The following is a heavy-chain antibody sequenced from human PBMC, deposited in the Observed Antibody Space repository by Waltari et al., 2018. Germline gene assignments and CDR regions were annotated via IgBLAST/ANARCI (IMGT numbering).Heavy chain of an antibody. D-gene: IGHD3-16*02. V-gene: IGHV3-23*01. CDR1: GFSFMGFA. Sequence: EVQLLESAGGLVQPGEALRLSCAASGFSFMGFAMTWVRQAPGGGLAVVAPISGSWATPFYADSVKGRFTIVRDNSRDTVYLQMNSLRVDDSAVYYCAKGSRGYTNYFFDSWGQGTLVSVSS. CDR2: ISGSWATP. CDR3: AKGSRGYTNYFFDS. J-gene: IGHJ4*02.